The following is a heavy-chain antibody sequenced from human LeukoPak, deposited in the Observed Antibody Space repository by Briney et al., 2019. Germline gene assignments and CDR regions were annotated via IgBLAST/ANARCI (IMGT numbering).Heavy chain of an antibody. D-gene: IGHD5-18*01. V-gene: IGHV2-70*11. CDR3: ARIQSESYGRYYFDY. CDR2: IDWDDDK. J-gene: IGHJ4*02. CDR1: GFSLSTSGMC. Sequence: SGPALVKPTETLTLTCTLSGFSLSTSGMCVSCSRQPPRKTLEALARIDWDDDKSYSTSLKNRLTISKDTPKTQVVLTMTNMHPVDTATYYCARIQSESYGRYYFDYWGQGTLVTAS.